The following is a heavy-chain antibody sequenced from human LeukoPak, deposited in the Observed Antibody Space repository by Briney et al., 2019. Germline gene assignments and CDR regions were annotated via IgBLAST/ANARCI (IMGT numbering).Heavy chain of an antibody. D-gene: IGHD2-15*01. CDR1: GFTFSNYE. CDR3: ARGYCSGGSCYFDY. CDR2: ISSSGSTT. V-gene: IGHV3-48*03. Sequence: GGSLRLSCAASGFTFSNYEMNWVRQAPGKGLEWVSYISSSGSTTYYADSVKGRFTISRDNAKNSLYLQMDSLRAEDTAVYYCARGYCSGGSCYFDYWGQGTLVTVSS. J-gene: IGHJ4*02.